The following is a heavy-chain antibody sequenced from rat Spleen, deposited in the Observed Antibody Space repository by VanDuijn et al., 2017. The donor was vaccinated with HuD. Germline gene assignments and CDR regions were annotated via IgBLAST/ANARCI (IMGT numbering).Heavy chain of an antibody. CDR3: VRELTGDFDY. V-gene: IGHV5-7*01. D-gene: IGHD5-1*01. CDR1: GFTFSDYN. CDR2: ISYDGSST. Sequence: EVQLVESGGGLEQPGRSLKLSCAASGFTFSDYNMAWVRQAPKKGLEWVATISYDGSSTYYRDSVKGRFTISRDNAKSTLYLQMDSLRSEDTATYYCVRELTGDFDYWGQGVMVTVSS. J-gene: IGHJ2*01.